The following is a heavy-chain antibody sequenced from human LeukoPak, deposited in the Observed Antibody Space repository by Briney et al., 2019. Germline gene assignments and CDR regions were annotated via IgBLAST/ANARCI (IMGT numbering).Heavy chain of an antibody. J-gene: IGHJ4*02. CDR3: AKDTLVRGPSALDY. D-gene: IGHD3-10*01. Sequence: GGALRLSCAASVFTFSSYAMSWGREGPGGGVGWGSAFSGGGGSTYYGDAVKGRFTTSRDNSKNTLYLQMNSLRAEDTAVYYCAKDTLVRGPSALDYWGQGTLVTVSS. CDR1: VFTFSSYA. V-gene: IGHV3-23*01. CDR2: FSGGGGST.